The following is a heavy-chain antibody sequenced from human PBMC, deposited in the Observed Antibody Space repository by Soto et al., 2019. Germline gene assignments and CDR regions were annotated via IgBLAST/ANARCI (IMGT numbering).Heavy chain of an antibody. CDR1: GGSISSYY. Sequence: PSETLSLTCTVSGGSISSYYWSWIRQPPGKGQEWIGYIYYSGSTNYNPSLKSRVTISVDTSKNQFSLKLSSVTAADTAVYYCARRGSTMSNWFDPWGQGTLVTVSS. D-gene: IGHD3-16*01. J-gene: IGHJ5*02. CDR2: IYYSGST. CDR3: ARRGSTMSNWFDP. V-gene: IGHV4-59*08.